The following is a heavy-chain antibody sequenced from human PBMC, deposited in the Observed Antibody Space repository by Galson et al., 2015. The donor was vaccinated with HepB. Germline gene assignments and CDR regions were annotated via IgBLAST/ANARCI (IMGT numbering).Heavy chain of an antibody. D-gene: IGHD6-19*01. CDR1: GDSVSSNSAA. Sequence: CAISGDSVSSNSAAWNWIRQSPSRGLEWLARTYYRSKWYNDYAVSVKSRITVNQDTSKNQFSLQLKSVTPEDTAVYYCAREDSSAWYGVGKWSQGTLVTVSS. CDR2: TYYRSKWYN. J-gene: IGHJ4*02. V-gene: IGHV6-1*01. CDR3: AREDSSAWYGVGK.